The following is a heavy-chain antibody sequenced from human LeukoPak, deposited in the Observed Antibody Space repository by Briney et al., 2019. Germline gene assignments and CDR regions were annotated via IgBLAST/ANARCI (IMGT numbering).Heavy chain of an antibody. CDR1: GFSLSNARMG. V-gene: IGHV2-26*01. J-gene: IGHJ4*02. D-gene: IGHD6-19*01. CDR2: IFSNDEK. CDR3: ARIPSGWYTAIYYFDY. Sequence: SGPTLVNPTETLTLTCTVSGFSLSNARMGVSWIRQPPGKALEWLAHIFSNDEKSYSTSLKSRLTISKDTSKSQVVLTMTNMDPVDTATYYCARIPSGWYTAIYYFDYWGQGTLVTVSS.